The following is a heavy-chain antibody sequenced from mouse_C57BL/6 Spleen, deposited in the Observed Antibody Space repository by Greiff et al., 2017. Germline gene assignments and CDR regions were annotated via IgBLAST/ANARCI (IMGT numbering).Heavy chain of an antibody. CDR3: SSLTGTFDY. CDR2: IDPSDSST. D-gene: IGHD4-1*01. J-gene: IGHJ2*01. V-gene: IGHV1-69*01. Sequence: VQLQQPGAELVMPGASVKLSCKASGYTFTSYWMHWVKQRPGQGLEWIGEIDPSDSSTNYNQKFKGKSTLTVDQSSSTAYMQLSSLTSEDSAVYYCSSLTGTFDYGGHGTTLTDAS. CDR1: GYTFTSYW.